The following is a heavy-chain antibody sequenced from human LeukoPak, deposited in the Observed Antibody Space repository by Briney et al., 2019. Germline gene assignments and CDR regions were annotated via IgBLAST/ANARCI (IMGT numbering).Heavy chain of an antibody. Sequence: GASVKVSCKASGYTFSDYYIHWLRQAPGQGPEWMGWINPHSGGTNYAQKFQGRVTMTRDTSISTAYMELSSLRSDDTAMYYCARDLLMYYSGSGESTWGQGTQVTVSS. CDR1: GYTFSDYY. CDR2: INPHSGGT. V-gene: IGHV1-2*02. D-gene: IGHD3-10*01. J-gene: IGHJ5*02. CDR3: ARDLLMYYSGSGEST.